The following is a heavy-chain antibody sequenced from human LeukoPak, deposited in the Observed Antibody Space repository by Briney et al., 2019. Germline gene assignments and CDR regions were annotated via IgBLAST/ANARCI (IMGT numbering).Heavy chain of an antibody. V-gene: IGHV4-59*01. CDR1: GGSISSYY. CDR2: IYYSGST. D-gene: IGHD3-22*01. Sequence: SETLSLTCTVSGGSISSYYWSWIRQPPGKGLEWIGYIYYSGSTNYNPSLKSRVTISVDTSKNQFSLKLSSVTAADTAVYYCARADGNYYDSSGYYKLYNDAFDIWGQGTMVTVSS. CDR3: ARADGNYYDSSGYYKLYNDAFDI. J-gene: IGHJ3*02.